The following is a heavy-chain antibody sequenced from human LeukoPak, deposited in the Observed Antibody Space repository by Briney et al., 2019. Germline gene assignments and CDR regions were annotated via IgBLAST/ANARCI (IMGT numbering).Heavy chain of an antibody. V-gene: IGHV4-38-2*01. CDR2: IYHSGST. CDR1: GYSISSGYY. J-gene: IGHJ6*03. D-gene: IGHD2-21*02. Sequence: PSETLSLTCAVSGYSISSGYYWGWIRQPPGKGLEWIGSIYHSGSTNYNPSLKSRLTISLDTSKNQFSLKLSSVTAADTAVYYCATYGGDSVSYYYHMDVWGTGTTVTVSS. CDR3: ATYGGDSVSYYYHMDV.